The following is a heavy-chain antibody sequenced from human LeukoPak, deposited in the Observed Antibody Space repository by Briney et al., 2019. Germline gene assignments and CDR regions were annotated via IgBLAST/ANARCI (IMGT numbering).Heavy chain of an antibody. D-gene: IGHD6-6*01. CDR2: ISGSGGST. Sequence: GGSLRLSCAASGFTFSSYAMSWVRQAPGKGLEWVSAISGSGGSTYYADSVKGRFTISRDNSKNTLYLQMNSLRAEDTAVYYCAKELRVAARPPYYYYMDVWGKGTTVTVSS. CDR1: GFTFSSYA. CDR3: AKELRVAARPPYYYYMDV. J-gene: IGHJ6*03. V-gene: IGHV3-23*01.